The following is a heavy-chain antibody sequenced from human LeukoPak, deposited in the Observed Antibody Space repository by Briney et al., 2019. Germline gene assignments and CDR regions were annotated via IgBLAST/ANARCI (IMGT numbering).Heavy chain of an antibody. J-gene: IGHJ3*02. CDR3: ARDVIVVVPAADPDDAFDI. CDR1: GGTFSSYA. Sequence: GASVKVSCKASGGTFSSYAISWVRQAPGQGLEWMGRIIPILGIANYAQKFQGRVTITADKSTSTAYMELSSLRSEDTAVYYCARDVIVVVPAADPDDAFDIWGQGTMVTVSS. V-gene: IGHV1-69*04. CDR2: IIPILGIA. D-gene: IGHD2-2*01.